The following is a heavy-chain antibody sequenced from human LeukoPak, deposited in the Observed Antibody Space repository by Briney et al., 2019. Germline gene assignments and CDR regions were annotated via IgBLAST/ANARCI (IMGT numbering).Heavy chain of an antibody. V-gene: IGHV6-1*01. Sequence: SQTLSLTCAISGDSVSSKSAAWNWFRQSPSRGLEWLGRTYYRSKWHYDYAVSVRSRITINPDTSKNQFSLQLNSVTLEDTAVYYCANIAVTGYDAFDIWGQGTMVTVSS. J-gene: IGHJ3*02. CDR3: ANIAVTGYDAFDI. CDR1: GDSVSSKSAA. CDR2: TYYRSKWHY. D-gene: IGHD6-19*01.